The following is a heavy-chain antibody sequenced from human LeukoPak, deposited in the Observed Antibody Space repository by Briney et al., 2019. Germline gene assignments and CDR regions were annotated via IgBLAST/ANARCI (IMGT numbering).Heavy chain of an antibody. D-gene: IGHD6-6*01. CDR3: ARGGAARLHFQN. V-gene: IGHV4-59*01. CDR2: IYHSGST. J-gene: IGHJ1*01. CDR1: GGSISTYY. Sequence: SETLSLTCTVSGGSISTYYWNWIRQPPGKGLEWIWYIYHSGSTNYNPSLQSRVTISVDTSKYQFSLNLNSVTAADTAVYYCARGGAARLHFQNWGQGTLVTVSS.